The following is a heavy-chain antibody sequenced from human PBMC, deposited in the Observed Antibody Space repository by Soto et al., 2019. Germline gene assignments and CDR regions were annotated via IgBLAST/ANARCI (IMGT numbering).Heavy chain of an antibody. CDR1: GYTFTGYY. Sequence: GASVKVSCKASGYTFTGYYMHWVRQAPGQGLEWMGWINPNSGGTNYAQKFQGRVTMTRDTSISTAYMELSRLRSDDTAVYYCARDSGITSFGVVIMSYYYGMDVWGQGTTVTVSS. V-gene: IGHV1-2*02. CDR2: INPNSGGT. CDR3: ARDSGITSFGVVIMSYYYGMDV. D-gene: IGHD3-3*01. J-gene: IGHJ6*02.